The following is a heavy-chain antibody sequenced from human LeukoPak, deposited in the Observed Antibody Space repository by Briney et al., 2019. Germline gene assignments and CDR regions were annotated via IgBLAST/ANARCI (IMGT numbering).Heavy chain of an antibody. CDR3: ARDLYDSSGYYLPLRY. D-gene: IGHD3-22*01. J-gene: IGHJ4*02. CDR2: INPSGGST. V-gene: IGHV1-46*01. Sequence: GASVKVSCKASGYTFTSYYMHWVRQAPGQGLEWMGIINPSGGSTSYAQKFQGRVTMTRDTSTSTAYMELSSLRSEDTAVYYCARDLYDSSGYYLPLRYWGQGTLVTVSS. CDR1: GYTFTSYY.